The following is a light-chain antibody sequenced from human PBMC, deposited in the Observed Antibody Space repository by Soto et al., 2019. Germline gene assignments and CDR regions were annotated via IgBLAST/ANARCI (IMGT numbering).Light chain of an antibody. Sequence: DILMTQSPSTLSVSVGERATISCRASQSISNYLAWYQQKPGKAPKLLIYKASTLETGVPSRFSGSGSGTEFTLTISRLKPDDFATYCCQQYNSIPLTFGGGTKVEIK. CDR2: KAS. J-gene: IGKJ4*01. CDR3: QQYNSIPLT. V-gene: IGKV1-5*03. CDR1: QSISNY.